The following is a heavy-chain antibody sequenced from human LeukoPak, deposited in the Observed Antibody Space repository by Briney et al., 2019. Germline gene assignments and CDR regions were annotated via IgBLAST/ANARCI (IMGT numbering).Heavy chain of an antibody. CDR1: GFTVSSNY. J-gene: IGHJ3*02. V-gene: IGHV3-66*01. CDR2: IYSGGST. D-gene: IGHD4-17*01. Sequence: GGSLRLSCAASGFTVSSNYMSWVRQAPGKGLEWVSVIYSGGSTYYADSVKGRFTISRDNSKNTLYLQMNSLRAEDTAVYYCAREYGDYRDDAFDIWGQGAMVTVSS. CDR3: AREYGDYRDDAFDI.